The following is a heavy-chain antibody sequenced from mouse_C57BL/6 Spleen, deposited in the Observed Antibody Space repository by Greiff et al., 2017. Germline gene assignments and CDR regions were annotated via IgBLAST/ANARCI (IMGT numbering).Heavy chain of an antibody. CDR1: GYTFTSYW. CDR2: IHPSDSDT. J-gene: IGHJ2*01. V-gene: IGHV1-74*01. D-gene: IGHD1-1*01. CDR3: ASSYYYGSSPFDY. Sequence: QVQLKQSGAELVKPGASVKVSCKASGYTFTSYWMHWVKQRPGQGLEWIGRIHPSDSDTNYNQKFKGKATLTVDKSSSTAYMQLSSLTSEDSAVYYCASSYYYGSSPFDYWGQGTTLTVSS.